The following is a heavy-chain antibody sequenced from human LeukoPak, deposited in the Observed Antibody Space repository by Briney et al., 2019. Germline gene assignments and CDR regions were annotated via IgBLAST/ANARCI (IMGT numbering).Heavy chain of an antibody. CDR1: GYTFTSYD. CDR2: MNPNSGNT. D-gene: IGHD3-16*01. J-gene: IGHJ6*03. Sequence: ASVKVSCKASGYTFTSYDINWVRQATGQGLEWMGWMNPNSGNTGYAQKFQGRVTMTRNTSISTAYMELSSLRSEDTAVYYCARMGGQSDHYYYYMDVWGKGTTVTVSS. CDR3: ARMGGQSDHYYYYMDV. V-gene: IGHV1-8*01.